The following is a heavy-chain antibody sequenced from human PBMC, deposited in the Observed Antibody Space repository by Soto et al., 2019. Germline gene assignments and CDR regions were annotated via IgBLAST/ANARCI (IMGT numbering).Heavy chain of an antibody. CDR2: ISGSGGST. J-gene: IGHJ5*02. CDR3: AKDRLCSGGSCYSSNWFDP. CDR1: GFTFSSYA. D-gene: IGHD2-15*01. Sequence: EVQLLESGGGLVQPGGSLRLSCAASGFTFSSYAMSWVRQAPGKGLEWVSAISGSGGSTYYADSVKGRFTISRDNSNNTLYLQMNSLRAEDTAVYYCAKDRLCSGGSCYSSNWFDPWGQGTLVTVSS. V-gene: IGHV3-23*01.